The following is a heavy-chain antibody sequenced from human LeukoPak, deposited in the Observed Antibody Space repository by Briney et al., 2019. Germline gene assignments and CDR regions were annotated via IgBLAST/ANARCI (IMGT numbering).Heavy chain of an antibody. CDR2: IIPIFGTA. V-gene: IGHV1-69*13. J-gene: IGHJ4*02. CDR1: GGTFSSYA. CDR3: ARAFSTGRGYYYDSSGYYYFDY. Sequence: ASVKVSCKASGGTFSSYAISWVRQAPGQGLEWMGGIIPIFGTANYAQKFQGRVTITADESTSTAYMELSSLRSEDTAVYYCARAFSTGRGYYYDSSGYYYFDYWGQGTLVTVSS. D-gene: IGHD3-22*01.